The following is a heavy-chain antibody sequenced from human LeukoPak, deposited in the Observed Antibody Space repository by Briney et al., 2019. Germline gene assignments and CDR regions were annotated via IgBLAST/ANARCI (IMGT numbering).Heavy chain of an antibody. D-gene: IGHD2-15*01. J-gene: IGHJ4*02. V-gene: IGHV1-18*01. CDR1: GYIFTSYG. CDR2: ISAYNGNT. Sequence: ASVKVSCKASGYIFTSYGISWVRQAPGQGLEGMVWISAYNGNTNYAQKLRGRVTMTTGTSTSTAYMELRSLRSADTAVYYCAREYCSGGSCYSDSWGQGTLVTVS. CDR3: AREYCSGGSCYSDS.